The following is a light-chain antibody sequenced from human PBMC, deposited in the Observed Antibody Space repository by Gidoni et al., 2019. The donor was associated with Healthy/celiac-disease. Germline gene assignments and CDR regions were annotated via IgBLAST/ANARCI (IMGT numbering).Light chain of an antibody. CDR2: GAS. CDR3: QQYGSSPWT. Sequence: EIVLTPSPATLSLSPGESATLSCRASQSVSSSYLAWYQQKPGQAPRLLIYGASSRATGIPDRFSGSGSGTDFTLTISRLEPEDFAVYYCQQYGSSPWTFGQGTKVEIK. CDR1: QSVSSSY. V-gene: IGKV3-20*01. J-gene: IGKJ1*01.